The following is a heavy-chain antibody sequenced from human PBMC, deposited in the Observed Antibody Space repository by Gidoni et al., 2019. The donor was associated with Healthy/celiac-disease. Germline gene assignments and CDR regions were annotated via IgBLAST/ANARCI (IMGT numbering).Heavy chain of an antibody. D-gene: IGHD3-22*01. CDR2: ISWNSGSR. Sequence: EVQLVESGGGLVQPGRSLRLSCAASGFTFDDYDSHWVRQAPGTGLEWVSGISWNSGSRGYADSVKGRFTISRDNAKNSLYLQMNSLRAEDTALYYCAKDTDPWYYDSSGYYSGAFDIWGQGTMVTVSS. V-gene: IGHV3-9*01. CDR1: GFTFDDYD. CDR3: AKDTDPWYYDSSGYYSGAFDI. J-gene: IGHJ3*02.